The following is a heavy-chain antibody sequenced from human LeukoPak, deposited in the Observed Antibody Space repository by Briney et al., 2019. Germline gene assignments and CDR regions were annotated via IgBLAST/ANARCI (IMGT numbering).Heavy chain of an antibody. CDR1: GYTFTGYY. D-gene: IGHD1-26*01. J-gene: IGHJ6*03. CDR2: INPNSGGT. V-gene: IGHV1-2*06. Sequence: ASVKVSCKASGYTFTGYYMHWVRQAPGQGLEWMGRINPNSGGTNYAQKFQGRVTMTRDTSISTAYMELSRLRSDDTAVYYCAREEYSGSYFSSYYYMGVWGKGTTVTVSS. CDR3: AREEYSGSYFSSYYYMGV.